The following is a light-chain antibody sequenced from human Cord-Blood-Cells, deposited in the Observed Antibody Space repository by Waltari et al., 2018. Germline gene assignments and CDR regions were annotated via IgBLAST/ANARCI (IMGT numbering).Light chain of an antibody. CDR2: GVS. Sequence: QPALTQPRSVSGSPGQPVTSSCTGTSSDVGGYNYVSWYHQHPGQAPKLMIYGVSKRPSGVPVRFSCSKSGNTASLTISGLQAEDEADYYCCSYAGSYTWVFGGGTKLTVL. J-gene: IGLJ3*02. V-gene: IGLV2-11*01. CDR3: CSYAGSYTWV. CDR1: SSDVGGYNY.